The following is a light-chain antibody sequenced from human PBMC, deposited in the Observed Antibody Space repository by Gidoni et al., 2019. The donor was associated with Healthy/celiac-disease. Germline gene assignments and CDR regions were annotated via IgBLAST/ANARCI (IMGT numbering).Light chain of an antibody. Sequence: AIRMTLSPSSFSASTGDRVTITCRASQGISSYLAWYQQKPGKAPKLLIYDASTLQIGVPSRFSGSGSGTDFTLTISSLQSEDIATYYCQQYDSYPLTFGGXTKVEIK. CDR3: QQYDSYPLT. CDR2: DAS. CDR1: QGISSY. V-gene: IGKV1-8*01. J-gene: IGKJ4*01.